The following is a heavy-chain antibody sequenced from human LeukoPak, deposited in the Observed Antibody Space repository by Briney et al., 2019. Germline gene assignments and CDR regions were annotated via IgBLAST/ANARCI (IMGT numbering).Heavy chain of an antibody. CDR3: ARDPNWFDI. Sequence: GGSLRLSCAASGFTVSINSMSWVRQAPGKGLEWVPLIYSGGITYYADSVKGRFTISRDNSKNSLYLQMNSLRAEDTAVYYCARDPNWFDIWGQGTMVTVSS. D-gene: IGHD1-1*01. CDR1: GFTVSINS. J-gene: IGHJ3*02. V-gene: IGHV3-66*01. CDR2: IYSGGIT.